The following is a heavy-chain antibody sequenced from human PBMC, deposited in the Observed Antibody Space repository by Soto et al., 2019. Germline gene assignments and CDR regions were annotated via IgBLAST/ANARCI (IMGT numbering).Heavy chain of an antibody. D-gene: IGHD4-17*01. CDR3: AKQGVTTDADY. CDR1: GFTFSSYG. CDR2: ISYDGSNK. Sequence: GGSLRLSCXASGFTFSSYGMHWVRQAPGKGLEWVAVISYDGSNKYYADSVKGRFTISRDNSKNALYLQMNSLRAEDTAVYYCAKQGVTTDADYWGQGTLVTVSS. J-gene: IGHJ4*02. V-gene: IGHV3-30*18.